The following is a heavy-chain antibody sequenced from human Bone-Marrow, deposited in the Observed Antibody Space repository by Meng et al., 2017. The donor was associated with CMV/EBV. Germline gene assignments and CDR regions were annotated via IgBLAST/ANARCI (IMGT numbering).Heavy chain of an antibody. D-gene: IGHD5-12*01. CDR2: ISGSGGST. J-gene: IGHJ4*02. CDR1: GFTFSSYA. V-gene: IGHV3-23*01. Sequence: GGSLRLSCAASGFTFSSYAMSWVRQAPGKGLEWVSAISGSGGSTYYADSVKGRFTISRDNSKNTLYLQMNSLRGDDTALYYCVKDLGTGYSGYGPFDNWGQGTLVTVSS. CDR3: VKDLGTGYSGYGPFDN.